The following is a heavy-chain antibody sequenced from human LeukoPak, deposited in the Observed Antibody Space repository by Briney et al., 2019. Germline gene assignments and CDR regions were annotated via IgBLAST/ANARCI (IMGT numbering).Heavy chain of an antibody. D-gene: IGHD3-10*01. CDR1: GFTFSSYA. CDR2: ISGSGGST. V-gene: IGHV3-23*01. J-gene: IGHJ3*02. CDR3: AKDRLGSYCIYDAFDI. Sequence: GGSLRLSCAASGFTFSSYAMSWVRQAPGKGLEWASAISGSGGSTYYADSVKGRFTISRDNSKNTLYLQMNSLRAEDTAVYYCAKDRLGSYCIYDAFDIWGQGTMVTVSS.